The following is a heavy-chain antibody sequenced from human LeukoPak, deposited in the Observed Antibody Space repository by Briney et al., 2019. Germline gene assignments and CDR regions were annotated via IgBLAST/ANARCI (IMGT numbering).Heavy chain of an antibody. Sequence: PSETLSLTCTVSGGSISSGDYYWSWIRQPPGKGLEWIGYMYYSGSTYYNPSLKSRVAISVDTSKNQFSLKLSSVTAADTAVYYCARPYYYDSRIDPWGQGTLVTVSS. CDR2: MYYSGST. CDR1: GGSISSGDYY. V-gene: IGHV4-30-4*01. CDR3: ARPYYYDSRIDP. D-gene: IGHD3-22*01. J-gene: IGHJ5*02.